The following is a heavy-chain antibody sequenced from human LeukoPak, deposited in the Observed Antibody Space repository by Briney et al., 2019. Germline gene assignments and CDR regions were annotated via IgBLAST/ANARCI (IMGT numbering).Heavy chain of an antibody. CDR3: ARAGDDSSGYFYYYYYMDV. Sequence: ASVKVSCKASGYTFTGYYMHWVRQAPGQGLEWMGWINPNSGGTNYAQKFQGRVTMTRDTSISTAYMELSRLRSDDTAVYYCARAGDDSSGYFYYYYYMDVWGKGTTVTISS. D-gene: IGHD3-22*01. CDR2: INPNSGGT. V-gene: IGHV1-2*02. CDR1: GYTFTGYY. J-gene: IGHJ6*03.